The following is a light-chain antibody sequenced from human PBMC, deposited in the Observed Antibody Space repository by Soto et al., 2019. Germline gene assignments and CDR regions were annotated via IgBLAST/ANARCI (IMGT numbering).Light chain of an antibody. J-gene: IGLJ1*01. CDR3: NAQADNGKHV. V-gene: IGLV2-8*01. Sequence: QSVLTQPPSASGSPGQSVTISCTGNSNDVGHSSFISWYQQHAGKGPKLIIYEVSKRPSGVPDRFSGSKSGNTASLSVSGLQDEDEADSFCNAQADNGKHVFGTGTKLTVL. CDR2: EVS. CDR1: SNDVGHSSF.